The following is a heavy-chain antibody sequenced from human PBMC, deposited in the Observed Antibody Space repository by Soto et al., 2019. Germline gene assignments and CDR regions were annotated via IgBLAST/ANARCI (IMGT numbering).Heavy chain of an antibody. CDR3: AVIGNSGSASHPEDY. D-gene: IGHD5-12*01. V-gene: IGHV3-21*01. Sequence: EVQLVESGGGLVKPGGSLRLSCAASGFTFSSYSMNWVRQAPGKGLEWVSSISSSSSYIYYADSVKGRFTISRDNAKNSLYLQMNSLRAEDTAVYYCAVIGNSGSASHPEDYWGQGTLVTVSS. J-gene: IGHJ4*02. CDR1: GFTFSSYS. CDR2: ISSSSSYI.